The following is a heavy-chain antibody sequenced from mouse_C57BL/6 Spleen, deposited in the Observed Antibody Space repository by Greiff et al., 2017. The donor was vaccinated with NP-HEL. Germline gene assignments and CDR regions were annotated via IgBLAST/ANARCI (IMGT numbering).Heavy chain of an antibody. J-gene: IGHJ3*01. V-gene: IGHV1-82*01. CDR1: GYAFSSSW. D-gene: IGHD2-5*01. CDR2: IYPGVGDT. CDR3: ARWDSNYVAY. Sequence: VQLQQSGPELVKPGASVKISCKASGYAFSSSWMNWVKQRPGKGLEWIGRIYPGVGDTNYNGKFKGKATLTADKSSSTAYMQLSSLTSEDSAVYFCARWDSNYVAYWGQGTLVTVSA.